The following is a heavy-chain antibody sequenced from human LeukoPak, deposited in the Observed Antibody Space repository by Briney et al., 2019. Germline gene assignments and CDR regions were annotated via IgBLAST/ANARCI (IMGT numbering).Heavy chain of an antibody. CDR2: IIPIFGTA. CDR1: GGTFSSYA. D-gene: IGHD3-10*01. Sequence: WASVKVSCKASGGTFSSYAISWVRQAPGQGLEWRGGIIPIFGTANYAQKFQGRVTITTDESTSTAYMELSSLRSEDTAVYYCGYSSLGEMRKYYYYYYMDVWGKGTTVTVSS. V-gene: IGHV1-69*05. J-gene: IGHJ6*03. CDR3: GYSSLGEMRKYYYYYYMDV.